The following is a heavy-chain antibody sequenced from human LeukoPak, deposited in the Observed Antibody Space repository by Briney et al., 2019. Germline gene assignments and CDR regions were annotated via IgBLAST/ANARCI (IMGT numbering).Heavy chain of an antibody. J-gene: IGHJ4*02. CDR3: ARDGGDCSSTSCYDRLDY. CDR2: IKQDGSEK. CDR1: GFIFSNYW. D-gene: IGHD2-2*01. V-gene: IGHV3-7*04. Sequence: GGSLRLSCGASGFIFSNYWMTWVRQAPGKGLEWVANIKQDGSEKYYVDSVKGRFTISRDNAKNTLYLQMNSLRAEDTAVYYCARDGGDCSSTSCYDRLDYWGQGTLVTVSS.